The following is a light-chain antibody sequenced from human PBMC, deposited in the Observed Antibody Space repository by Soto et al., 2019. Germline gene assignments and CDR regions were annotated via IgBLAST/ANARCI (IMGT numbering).Light chain of an antibody. Sequence: DIQMTQSHSTLSVSVGDRVTITCRASQSINSWLAWHQQNSGKAPRLMIARASRLEGGFPSRFSGSGSGAEFTLTISSLQPDDFAKDYCQHYDIYSGTCGPGTKVDIK. CDR2: RAS. CDR1: QSINSW. V-gene: IGKV1-5*03. J-gene: IGKJ3*01. CDR3: QHYDIYSGT.